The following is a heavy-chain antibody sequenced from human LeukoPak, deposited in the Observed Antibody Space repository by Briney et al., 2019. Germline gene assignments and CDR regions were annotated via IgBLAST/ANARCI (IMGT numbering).Heavy chain of an antibody. V-gene: IGHV3-11*04. CDR3: ARANCTAMTTWGYYYYMDV. CDR1: GFTFSDYY. J-gene: IGHJ6*03. CDR2: ISSSGSTI. Sequence: GGSLRLSCAASGFTFSDYYMSWIRQAPGKGPEWVSYISSSGSTIYYADSVKGRFTISRDNAKNSLYLQMNSLRAEDTAVYYCARANCTAMTTWGYYYYMDVWGKGTTVTIPS. D-gene: IGHD5-18*01.